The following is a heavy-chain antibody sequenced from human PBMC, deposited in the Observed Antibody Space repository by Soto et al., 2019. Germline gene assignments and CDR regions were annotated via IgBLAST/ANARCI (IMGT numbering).Heavy chain of an antibody. CDR3: ARVQRIAAAYSSGWYFGE. CDR2: TNYGSKWSY. J-gene: IGHJ4*02. D-gene: IGHD6-19*01. V-gene: IGHV6-1*01. CDR1: GDSVSESSVS. Sequence: SQTLSLTCAISGDSVSESSVSWNWIRQSPSRGLEWLGRTNYGSKWSYAYAESVRSRITISADTSKNQFSLHLTSMTAEDTAVYYCARVQRIAAAYSSGWYFGERGQGTPVTVSS.